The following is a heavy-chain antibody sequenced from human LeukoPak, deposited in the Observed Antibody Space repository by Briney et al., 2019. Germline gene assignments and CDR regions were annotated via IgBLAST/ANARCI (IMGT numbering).Heavy chain of an antibody. J-gene: IGHJ4*02. CDR2: IYSGGST. CDR1: GFTVSRNY. D-gene: IGHD6-6*01. Sequence: PGGSLRLSCAASGFTVSRNYMSWVRQAPGKGLEWVSVIYSGGSTYYADSVKGRFTISGDNSKNTLYLQMNSLRAEDTAVYYCARLSSSIAALDYWGQGTLVTVSS. V-gene: IGHV3-53*01. CDR3: ARLSSSIAALDY.